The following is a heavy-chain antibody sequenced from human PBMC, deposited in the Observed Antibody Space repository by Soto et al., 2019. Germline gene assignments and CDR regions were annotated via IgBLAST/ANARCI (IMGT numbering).Heavy chain of an antibody. CDR3: AKDPEVYVGRYYFDY. D-gene: IGHD2-8*01. CDR2: ISGSGGST. J-gene: IGHJ4*02. V-gene: IGHV3-23*01. CDR1: GFTFSSYA. Sequence: EVQLLESGGGLVQPGGSLRLSCAASGFTFSSYAMSWVRQAPGKGLEWVSAISGSGGSTYYADSVKGRFTISRDNSKNTLYLQMNSQRAEDTAVYYCAKDPEVYVGRYYFDYWGQGTLVTVSS.